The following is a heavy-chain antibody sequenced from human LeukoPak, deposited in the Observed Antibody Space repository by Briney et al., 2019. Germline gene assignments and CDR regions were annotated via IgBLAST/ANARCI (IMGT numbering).Heavy chain of an antibody. CDR2: IRHDGSAR. CDR3: ARDISGFDS. CDR1: GFTVKNYW. V-gene: IGHV3-7*01. J-gene: IGHJ4*02. Sequence: GGSLRLSCAGSGFTVKNYWMAWVRQPPGKGLEWVANIRHDGSARYYGDPVKGRFTISRDDAKNSLFLQMNSLRVDHTALYYCARDISGFDSWGQGTLVTVSS. D-gene: IGHD6-19*01.